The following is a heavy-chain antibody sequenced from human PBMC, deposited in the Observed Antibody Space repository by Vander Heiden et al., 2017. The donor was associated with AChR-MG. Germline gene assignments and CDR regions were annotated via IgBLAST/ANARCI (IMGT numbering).Heavy chain of an antibody. CDR2: IVVGSGNT. D-gene: IGHD3-3*01. V-gene: IGHV1-58*01. CDR1: GFTFTSSA. Sequence: QMQLVQSGPEVKKPGTSVKVSCKASGFTFTSSAVQWVRQARGQRLEWIGWIVVGSGNTNYAQKFQERVTITRDMSTSTAYMELSSLRSEDTAVYYCAADSILRFLEWQYWGQGTLVTVAS. J-gene: IGHJ4*02. CDR3: AADSILRFLEWQY.